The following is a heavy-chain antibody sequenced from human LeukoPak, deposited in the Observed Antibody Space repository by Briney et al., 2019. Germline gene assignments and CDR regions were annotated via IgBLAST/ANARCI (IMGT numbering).Heavy chain of an antibody. D-gene: IGHD5-12*01. J-gene: IGHJ6*03. Sequence: GGSLRLSCAASGFTFSSYGMHWVCQAPGKGLEWVAVISYDGSNKYYADSVKGRFTISRDNSKNTLYLQMNSLRAEDTAVYYCAKGMGWSGYVFPYYYYMDVWGKGTTVTVSS. V-gene: IGHV3-30*18. CDR3: AKGMGWSGYVFPYYYYMDV. CDR1: GFTFSSYG. CDR2: ISYDGSNK.